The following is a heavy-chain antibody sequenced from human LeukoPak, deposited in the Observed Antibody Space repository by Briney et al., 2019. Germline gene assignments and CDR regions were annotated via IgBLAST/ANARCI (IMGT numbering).Heavy chain of an antibody. V-gene: IGHV3-30-3*01. J-gene: IGHJ6*02. CDR3: ARVKAVAGRVDYYYYYVMDV. Sequence: GGSLRLSCAASGFTFSSYAMHWVRQAPGKGLEWVAVISYDGSNKYYADSVKGRFTISRDNSKNTLYLQMNSLRPEDTAVYYCARVKAVAGRVDYYYYYVMDVWGQGTTVTVSS. D-gene: IGHD6-19*01. CDR2: ISYDGSNK. CDR1: GFTFSSYA.